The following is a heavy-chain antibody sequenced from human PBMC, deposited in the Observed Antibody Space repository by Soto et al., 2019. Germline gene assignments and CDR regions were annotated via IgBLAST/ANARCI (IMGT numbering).Heavy chain of an antibody. CDR1: GYPLTDFY. CDR3: AREGGAAPGARREWYLDL. J-gene: IGHJ2*01. CDR2: INPHTGDT. V-gene: IGHV1-2*02. Sequence: QVQLVQSGAEVKKPGASVTVSCKTSGYPLTDFYIHWVRQAPGQGLEWMAWINPHTGDTNTALKFQGRVTMNRDTSIKTAFMELTRLSSDDTAVYCCAREGGAAPGARREWYLDLWGRGTLVSVSS. D-gene: IGHD1-26*01.